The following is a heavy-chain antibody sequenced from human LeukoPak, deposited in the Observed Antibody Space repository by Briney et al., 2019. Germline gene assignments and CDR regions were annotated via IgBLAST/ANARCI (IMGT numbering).Heavy chain of an antibody. J-gene: IGHJ4*02. D-gene: IGHD6-13*01. Sequence: SQTLSLTCAVSGGSISSYYWSWIRQPPGKGLEWIGYIYYTGATNYNPSLKSRVTISVDTSKNQFSLKLSSVTAADTAVYYCARGVFIAASQYGYWGQGTLVTVSS. CDR2: IYYTGAT. CDR1: GGSISSYY. V-gene: IGHV4-59*01. CDR3: ARGVFIAASQYGY.